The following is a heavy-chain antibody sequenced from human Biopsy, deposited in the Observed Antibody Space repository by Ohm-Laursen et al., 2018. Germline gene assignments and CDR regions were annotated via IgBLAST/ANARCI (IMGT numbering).Heavy chain of an antibody. CDR1: GFTFSDYY. J-gene: IGHJ4*01. CDR2: ISGGSGII. Sequence: SLRLSCTDSGFTFSDYYMTWIRQAPGKGPEWVSYISGGSGIIYYADSVMGRFTISRDNAQNSLFLQMNSLRAADTAVYYCGRSYGIMAAPVHLWGQGTLVTVSS. V-gene: IGHV3-11*01. D-gene: IGHD3-16*01. CDR3: GRSYGIMAAPVHL.